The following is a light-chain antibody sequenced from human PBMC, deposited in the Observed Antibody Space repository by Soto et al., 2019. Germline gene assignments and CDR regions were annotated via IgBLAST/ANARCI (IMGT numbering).Light chain of an antibody. Sequence: QSVLTQPASVSGSPRQSITISCTGASSDVGGYTYVSWYQQHPGKAPKLMIYEVNNRPSGVSNRFSGSKSGNTASLTISGLQAEDEADYYCSSYTSSSTLGVFGTGTKVTVL. CDR2: EVN. V-gene: IGLV2-14*01. CDR3: SSYTSSSTLGV. J-gene: IGLJ1*01. CDR1: SSDVGGYTY.